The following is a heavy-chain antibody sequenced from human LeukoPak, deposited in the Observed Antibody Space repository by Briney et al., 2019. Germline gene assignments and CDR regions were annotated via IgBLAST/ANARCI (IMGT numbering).Heavy chain of an antibody. CDR1: GGTFSSYA. J-gene: IGHJ5*02. CDR3: ARDHYYDSSGYYSWFDP. D-gene: IGHD3-22*01. Sequence: SVKVSCKASGGTFSSYAISWVRQAPGQGLEWMGRIIPIFGIANYAQKFQGRVTITADKSTSTAYMELSSLRSEDAAVYYCARDHYYDSSGYYSWFDPWGQETLVTVSS. CDR2: IIPIFGIA. V-gene: IGHV1-69*04.